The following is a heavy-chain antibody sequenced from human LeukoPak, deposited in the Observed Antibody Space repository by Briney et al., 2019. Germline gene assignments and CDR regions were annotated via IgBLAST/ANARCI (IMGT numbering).Heavy chain of an antibody. V-gene: IGHV4-59*08. D-gene: IGHD3-10*01. CDR1: GGSISSYY. J-gene: IGHJ6*02. CDR2: IYYSGST. Sequence: SETLPLTCTVSGGSISSYYWSWIRQPPGKGLEWIGYIYYSGSTNYNPSLKSRVTISVDTSKNQFSLKLSSVTAADTAVYYCARLHGSGSYYNFWDYYYGMDVWGQGTTVTVSS. CDR3: ARLHGSGSYYNFWDYYYGMDV.